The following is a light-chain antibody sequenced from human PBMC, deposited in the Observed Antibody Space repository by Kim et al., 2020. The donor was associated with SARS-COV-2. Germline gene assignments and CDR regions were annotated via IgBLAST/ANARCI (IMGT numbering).Light chain of an antibody. CDR3: QVWDSSSDQYV. J-gene: IGLJ1*01. CDR2: YDS. V-gene: IGLV3-21*04. Sequence: SYELTQPPSVSVAPGKTARITCGGNNIGTKSVHWYQQKSDQAPVLVIYYDSDRPSGIPERFSGSNSGNTATLTISRVEAGDEADYYCQVWDSSSDQYVFGTGTKVTVL. CDR1: NIGTKS.